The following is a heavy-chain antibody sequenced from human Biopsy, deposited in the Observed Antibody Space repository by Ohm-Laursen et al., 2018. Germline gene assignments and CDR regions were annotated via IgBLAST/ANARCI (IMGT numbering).Heavy chain of an antibody. CDR1: GDSISRSY. V-gene: IGHV4-59*08. J-gene: IGHJ5*02. Sequence: SDTLSLTCTLSGDSISRSYWSWIRQSPGKGLEWVGHIFDRGTTNYNPSLKSRVTMSVDTSKKQFSLRMTSVTAADAALYFCARHPTGFWFDPWGHGTLVTVSS. CDR3: ARHPTGFWFDP. CDR2: IFDRGTT.